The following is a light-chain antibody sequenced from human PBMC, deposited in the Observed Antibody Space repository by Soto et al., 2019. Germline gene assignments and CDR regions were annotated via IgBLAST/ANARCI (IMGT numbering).Light chain of an antibody. Sequence: EIVLTQSPGTLSLSPGERATLSCRASQSVSSIYLAWYQQKPGQAPRLLIYGASSRATGIPDRFSGSGSGTDFTLTISRLEPEDFAVYYCLQYGSSPLTFGGGTKVEIK. J-gene: IGKJ4*01. CDR1: QSVSSIY. CDR3: LQYGSSPLT. V-gene: IGKV3-20*01. CDR2: GAS.